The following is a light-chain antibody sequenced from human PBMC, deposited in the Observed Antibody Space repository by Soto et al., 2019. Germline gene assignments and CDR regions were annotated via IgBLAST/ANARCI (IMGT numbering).Light chain of an antibody. CDR1: QSVSSVS. CDR2: GAS. J-gene: IGKJ2*01. Sequence: EIVLTQSPGTLSLSPGERATLSCRASQSVSSVSLAWYQQKPGQAPRLLVYGASTMATGIPDRFSGSGSGTDFTLTISRLVPEDFAVYYCQQYGGSPLVTFGQGTKLEIK. V-gene: IGKV3-20*01. CDR3: QQYGGSPLVT.